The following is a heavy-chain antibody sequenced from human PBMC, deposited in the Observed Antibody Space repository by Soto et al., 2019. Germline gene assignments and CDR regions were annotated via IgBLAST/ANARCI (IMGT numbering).Heavy chain of an antibody. V-gene: IGHV3-48*03. CDR1: GFAFNVYE. J-gene: IGHJ6*02. D-gene: IGHD3-3*01. Sequence: GGSLRLSCAASGFAFNVYEMNWVRQAPGEGLEWVSYISASGTTMNYADSVKGRFTISRDNAKDSLYLYMNNLRAEDTALYYCEREGDFWSGLDYGLDVWGQGTTVTVSS. CDR2: ISASGTTM. CDR3: EREGDFWSGLDYGLDV.